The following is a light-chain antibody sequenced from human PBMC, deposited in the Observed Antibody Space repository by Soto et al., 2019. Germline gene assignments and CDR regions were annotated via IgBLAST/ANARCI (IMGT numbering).Light chain of an antibody. Sequence: QSALTQPASVSGSPGQSITISCTGTSSDVGGYNFVSWYQQHPGKAPKLLIYEVSYRPSGVSNRFSGSKSGNTASLTIFGLQAEDEGDYYCSSYTSSSSRVFGGGTKLTV. V-gene: IGLV2-14*01. CDR1: SSDVGGYNF. J-gene: IGLJ3*02. CDR3: SSYTSSSSRV. CDR2: EVS.